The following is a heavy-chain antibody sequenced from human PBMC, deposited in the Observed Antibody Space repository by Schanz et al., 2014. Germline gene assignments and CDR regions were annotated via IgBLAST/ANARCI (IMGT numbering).Heavy chain of an antibody. Sequence: QVQLVESGGGLVKPGGSLRLSCAASGFTFNDYYMNWIRQAPGKGLEWVSYISGGDNYINYADSVKGRFTISRDNAKNSLFLLMSSLRAEDSAVYYCARGARQYSGSYSPSDYWGQGTLVTVSS. CDR2: ISGGDNYI. CDR1: GFTFNDYY. D-gene: IGHD1-26*01. V-gene: IGHV3-11*06. CDR3: ARGARQYSGSYSPSDY. J-gene: IGHJ4*02.